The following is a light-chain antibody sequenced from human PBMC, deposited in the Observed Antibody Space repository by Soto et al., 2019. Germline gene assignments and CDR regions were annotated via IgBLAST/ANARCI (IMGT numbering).Light chain of an antibody. J-gene: IGKJ1*01. CDR1: HSVSSNY. V-gene: IGKV3-20*01. Sequence: EIVVYQSPGTVSLSPRERATLSCRASHSVSSNYLAWYQQKPGQAPRLLIYGASNRATGIPDRFSGSGSGTDFTLSISRLEPEDFAVYYCQQYGSSGTFGQGTKVDIK. CDR3: QQYGSSGT. CDR2: GAS.